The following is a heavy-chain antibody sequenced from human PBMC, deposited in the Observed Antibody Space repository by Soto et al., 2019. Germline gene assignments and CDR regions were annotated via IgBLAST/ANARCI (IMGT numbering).Heavy chain of an antibody. D-gene: IGHD6-13*01. CDR3: AIVAAGYSSSWYRNGYWYFDL. CDR2: MNPNSGNT. Sequence: QVQLVQSGAEVKKPGASVKVSCKASGYTFTSYDINWVRQATGQGLEWMGWMNPNSGNTGYAQKFQGRVTMTRNNSISTAYMEVSSLRSEDTAVYYCAIVAAGYSSSWYRNGYWYFDLWGRGTLVTVSS. J-gene: IGHJ2*01. V-gene: IGHV1-8*01. CDR1: GYTFTSYD.